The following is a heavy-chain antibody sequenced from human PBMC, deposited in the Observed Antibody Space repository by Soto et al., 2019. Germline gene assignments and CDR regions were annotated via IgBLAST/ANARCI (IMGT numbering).Heavy chain of an antibody. CDR2: IYHSGST. Sequence: QVQLRESGPGVVKPSQTLSLTCTVSGGSISSGGYYWNWIRQHPGKGLEWIGCIYHSGSTYHNASLQSRVTISLDPSNNPFSLKLSSLTAADTAVYYCARVVRRIPTVRGDLLFDSWGPGILVTVSS. J-gene: IGHJ4*02. V-gene: IGHV4-31*03. CDR3: ARVVRRIPTVRGDLLFDS. D-gene: IGHD3-10*01. CDR1: GGSISSGGYY.